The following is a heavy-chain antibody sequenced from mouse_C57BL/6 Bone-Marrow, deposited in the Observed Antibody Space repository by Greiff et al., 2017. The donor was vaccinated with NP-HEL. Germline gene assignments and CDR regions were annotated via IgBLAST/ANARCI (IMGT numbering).Heavy chain of an antibody. Sequence: SGAELVRPGASVTLSCKASGYTFTDYEMHWVKQTPVHGLEWIGAIDPETGGTAYNQKFKGKAILTADKSSSTAYMELRSLTSEDSAVYYCTRSPLIYYYGLDYWGQGTTLTVSS. CDR1: GYTFTDYE. D-gene: IGHD1-1*01. CDR3: TRSPLIYYYGLDY. CDR2: IDPETGGT. V-gene: IGHV1-15*01. J-gene: IGHJ2*01.